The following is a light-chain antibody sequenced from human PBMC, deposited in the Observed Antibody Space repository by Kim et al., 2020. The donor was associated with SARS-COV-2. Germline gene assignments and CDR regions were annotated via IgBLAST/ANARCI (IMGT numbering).Light chain of an antibody. CDR2: AAS. Sequence: SASVGDRGSITCRASQAISPYLNWYQQKPGTAPDLLIYAASSLQRGVPSRFSGSGSGTDFILTISSLQPEDFATYYCQQSYSTQWTFGQGTKLEI. CDR3: QQSYSTQWT. J-gene: IGKJ1*01. V-gene: IGKV1-39*01. CDR1: QAISPY.